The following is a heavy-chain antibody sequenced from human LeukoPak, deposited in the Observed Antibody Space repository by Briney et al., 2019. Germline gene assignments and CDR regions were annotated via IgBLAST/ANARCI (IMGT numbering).Heavy chain of an antibody. Sequence: PGGSLRLSCAVSGFTSSSYWMSWVRQAPGKGLEWVANIKQDGSEKYYVDSVKGRFTISRDNAKNSLCLQMNSLRAEDTAVYYCARVYRSSSGYCFDYWGQGTLVTVSS. CDR2: IKQDGSEK. D-gene: IGHD6-6*01. CDR3: ARVYRSSSGYCFDY. V-gene: IGHV3-7*01. J-gene: IGHJ4*02. CDR1: GFTSSSYW.